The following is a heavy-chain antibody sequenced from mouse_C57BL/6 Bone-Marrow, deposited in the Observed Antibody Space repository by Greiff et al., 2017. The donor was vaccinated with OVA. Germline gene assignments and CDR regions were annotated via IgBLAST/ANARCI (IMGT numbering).Heavy chain of an antibody. Sequence: EVKLEESGGGLVKPGGSLKLSCAASGFTFSSYAMSWVRQTPEKRLEWVATISDGGSYTYYPDNVKGRFTISRDNAKNNLYLQMSHLKSEDTAMYYCARDPITTVVAPYAMDYWGQGTSVTVSS. CDR2: ISDGGSYT. V-gene: IGHV5-4*01. CDR1: GFTFSSYA. D-gene: IGHD1-1*01. CDR3: ARDPITTVVAPYAMDY. J-gene: IGHJ4*01.